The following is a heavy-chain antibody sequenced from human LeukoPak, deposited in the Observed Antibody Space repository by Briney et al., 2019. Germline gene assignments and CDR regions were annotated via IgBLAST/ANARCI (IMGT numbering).Heavy chain of an antibody. D-gene: IGHD3-10*01. CDR2: ISGGGDVT. Sequence: GGSLRLSCAASDFNFITYAMSWVRQAPGKGLEWVSTISGGGDVTYYADSVKGRFTISRDNSKNTLYLQMNSLRAEDTAVYYCARDHYGSGKRDIDYFDYWGQGTLVTVSS. CDR1: DFNFITYA. J-gene: IGHJ4*02. CDR3: ARDHYGSGKRDIDYFDY. V-gene: IGHV3-23*01.